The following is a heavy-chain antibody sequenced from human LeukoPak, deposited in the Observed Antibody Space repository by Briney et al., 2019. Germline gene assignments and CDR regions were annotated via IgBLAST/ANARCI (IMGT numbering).Heavy chain of an antibody. CDR1: GFDFHNYV. CDR3: ARGQHPQWGDAFDI. V-gene: IGHV3-30-3*01. D-gene: IGHD6-19*01. J-gene: IGHJ3*02. Sequence: GGSLRLSCAASGFDFHNYVIHWVRQAPGKGLEWVAVISYAVNIKYYADSVKGRFTISRDSSSKTVFLQMNSLRTEDTAVYYCARGQHPQWGDAFDIWGQGTMVTVSS. CDR2: ISYAVNIK.